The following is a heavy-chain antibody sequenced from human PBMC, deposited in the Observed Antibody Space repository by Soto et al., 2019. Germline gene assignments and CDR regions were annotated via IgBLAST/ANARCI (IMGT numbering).Heavy chain of an antibody. CDR2: IAYDGNEK. CDR1: GFTFKTHA. CDR3: GKDVGVYVPYYYGVDV. Sequence: QVQLVESGGGVVQPGTSLRLSCAASGFTFKTHAMHWVRQAPGKGLEWMAVIAYDGNEKFYADSVKGRFTISRDNSKNALYLKINTLRNEDTAVYYCGKDVGVYVPYYYGVDVWGQGTTVTVSS. J-gene: IGHJ6*02. V-gene: IGHV3-30*18. D-gene: IGHD1-26*01.